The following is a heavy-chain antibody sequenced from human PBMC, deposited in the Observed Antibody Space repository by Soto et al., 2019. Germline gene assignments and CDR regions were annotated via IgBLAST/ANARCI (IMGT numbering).Heavy chain of an antibody. D-gene: IGHD2-15*01. V-gene: IGHV3-15*01. Sequence: GSLRLSCAASGFTFSNAWMSWVRQAPGKGLEWVGRIKSKTDGGTTDYAAPVKGRFTISRDDSKNTLYLQVNSLKTEDTAVYYCTTDRYCSGGSCYSGLYYGMDVWGQGTTVTVSS. J-gene: IGHJ6*02. CDR1: GFTFSNAW. CDR3: TTDRYCSGGSCYSGLYYGMDV. CDR2: IKSKTDGGTT.